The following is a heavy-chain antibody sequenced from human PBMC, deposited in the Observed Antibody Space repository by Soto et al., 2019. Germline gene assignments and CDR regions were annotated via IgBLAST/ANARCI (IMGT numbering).Heavy chain of an antibody. Sequence: SETLSLTCTVSGGSISSGGYYWSWIRQHPGKGLEWIGYIYYSGSTYYNPSLKSRVTISVDTSKNQFSLKLSSVTAADTAVYYCARLRASDDYSNSYYYMDVWGKGTTVTVSS. D-gene: IGHD4-4*01. CDR2: IYYSGST. V-gene: IGHV4-31*03. CDR1: GGSISSGGYY. J-gene: IGHJ6*03. CDR3: ARLRASDDYSNSYYYMDV.